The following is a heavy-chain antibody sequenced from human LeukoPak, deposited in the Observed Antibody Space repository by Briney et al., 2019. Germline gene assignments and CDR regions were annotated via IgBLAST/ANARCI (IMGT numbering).Heavy chain of an antibody. CDR1: GFTFSSYS. J-gene: IGHJ3*02. D-gene: IGHD3-10*01. Sequence: PGGSLRLSCVASGFTFSSYSMNWVRQAPGKGLEWVSYISRGRPTIYYADSVKGRFTISRDNAKNSLYLQMNSLRAEDTAVYYCARPPALWFGEFDAFDIWGQGTMVTVSS. CDR3: ARPPALWFGEFDAFDI. CDR2: ISRGRPTI. V-gene: IGHV3-48*01.